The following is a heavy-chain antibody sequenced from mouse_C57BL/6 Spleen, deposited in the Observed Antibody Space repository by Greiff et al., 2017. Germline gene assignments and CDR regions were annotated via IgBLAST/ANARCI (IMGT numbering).Heavy chain of an antibody. CDR1: GFTFSDYG. CDR3: ARSLYYSNYRDYFDY. CDR2: ISSGSSTI. Sequence: EVMLVESGGGLVKPGGSLKLSCAASGFTFSDYGMHWVRQAPEKGLEWVAYISSGSSTIYYADTVKGRFTISRDNAKNTLFLQMTSLRSEDTAMYYCARSLYYSNYRDYFDYWGQGTTLTVSS. D-gene: IGHD2-5*01. V-gene: IGHV5-17*01. J-gene: IGHJ2*01.